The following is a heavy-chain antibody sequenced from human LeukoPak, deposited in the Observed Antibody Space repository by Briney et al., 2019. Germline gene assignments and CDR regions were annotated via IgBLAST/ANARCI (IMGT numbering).Heavy chain of an antibody. Sequence: GGSLRLSCAASGFTFSSYGMHWVRQAPGKGLEWVAFIRYDGSNKYYADSVKGRFTISRDNSKNTLYLQMNSLRAEDTAVYYCAKQDIVVVPAALDYWGQGTLVTVSS. CDR2: IRYDGSNK. V-gene: IGHV3-30*02. J-gene: IGHJ4*02. CDR1: GFTFSSYG. D-gene: IGHD2-2*01. CDR3: AKQDIVVVPAALDY.